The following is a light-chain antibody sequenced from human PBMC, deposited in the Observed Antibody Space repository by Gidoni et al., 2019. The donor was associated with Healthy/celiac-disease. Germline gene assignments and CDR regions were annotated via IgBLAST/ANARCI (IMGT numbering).Light chain of an antibody. CDR1: QSVSSSY. J-gene: IGKJ3*01. CDR3: QQYGSSPVT. CDR2: GAS. Sequence: EIVLTQSTGTLSLSPGERATLSCGASQSVSSSYLAGYQQKPGQSPRPLIYGASSRATGLPHRFSGSGSGTDFPLPITSLEPEDFAVYSCQQYGSSPVTFGPGTKVDIK. V-gene: IGKV3-20*01.